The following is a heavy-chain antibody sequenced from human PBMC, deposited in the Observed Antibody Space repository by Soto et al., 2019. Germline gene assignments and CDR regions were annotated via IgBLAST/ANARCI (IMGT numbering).Heavy chain of an antibody. J-gene: IGHJ4*01. CDR3: ATMRLEVWSEEYYFDY. Sequence: SLTLSCAASGFTVSSNYMSWVRQAPGKGLERVSVIYSGGSTYYADSVKGRINISRDNSKNTLYLQMNSLRAEDTAVYYCATMRLEVWSEEYYFDYWVHGTLVTVSS. D-gene: IGHD3-10*01. CDR1: GFTVSSNY. CDR2: IYSGGST. V-gene: IGHV3-53*01.